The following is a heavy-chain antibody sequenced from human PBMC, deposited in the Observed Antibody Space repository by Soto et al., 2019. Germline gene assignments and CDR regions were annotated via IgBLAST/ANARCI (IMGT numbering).Heavy chain of an antibody. J-gene: IGHJ4*02. CDR1: GFTFSRSW. D-gene: IGHD2-2*01. CDR2: IKYDGGET. Sequence: HPGGSLRLSCAASGFTFSRSWMSWVRQGPGKGLEWVAHIKYDGGETYYVDSVKGRFTISRNNAKTSMYMQMNGLRAEDTAVYYCAKGGLGDCSTTSCLFHFDYWGLGALVTVSS. CDR3: AKGGLGDCSTTSCLFHFDY. V-gene: IGHV3-7*05.